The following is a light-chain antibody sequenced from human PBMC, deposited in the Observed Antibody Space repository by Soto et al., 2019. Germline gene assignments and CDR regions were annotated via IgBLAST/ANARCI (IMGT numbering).Light chain of an antibody. Sequence: QSVLTQSSSASASLGNSVTLTCTLSSGHSTYIIAWHQQQPRKAPPSLLMLEGSGNHPKGSGIPDRGSGSSSGADRYLTISNLQVEDEADYYCEKWDSNTWVFGGGTKVTVL. CDR1: SGHSTYI. CDR3: EKWDSNTWV. V-gene: IGLV4-60*02. J-gene: IGLJ3*02. CDR2: LEGSGNH.